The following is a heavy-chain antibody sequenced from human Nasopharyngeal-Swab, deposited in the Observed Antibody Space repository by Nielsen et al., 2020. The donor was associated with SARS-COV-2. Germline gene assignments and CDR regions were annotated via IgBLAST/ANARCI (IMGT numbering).Heavy chain of an antibody. CDR2: ISGSGGST. D-gene: IGHD5-24*01. J-gene: IGHJ3*02. V-gene: IGHV3-23*01. CDR3: ARTDGYTLNNAFDI. CDR1: GFTFSSYA. Sequence: GGSLRPSCAASGFTFSSYAMSWVRQAPGKGLEWVSAISGSGGSTYYADSVKGRFTISRDNAKNSLYLQMNSLRAEDTAVYYCARTDGYTLNNAFDIWGQGTMVTVSS.